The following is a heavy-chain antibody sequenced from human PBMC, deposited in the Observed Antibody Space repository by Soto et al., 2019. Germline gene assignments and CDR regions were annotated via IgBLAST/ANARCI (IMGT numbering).Heavy chain of an antibody. CDR2: ISGSGGST. D-gene: IGHD5-12*01. CDR1: GFTFSSYA. J-gene: IGHJ3*02. V-gene: IGHV3-23*01. Sequence: PGGSLRLSCAASGFTFSSYAMSWVRQAPGKGLEWVSAISGSGGSTYYADSVKGRFTISRDNAKKSLYLQMNSLRIEDTAVYYCARGSRDGYNEVAFDMWGQGTMVTVSS. CDR3: ARGSRDGYNEVAFDM.